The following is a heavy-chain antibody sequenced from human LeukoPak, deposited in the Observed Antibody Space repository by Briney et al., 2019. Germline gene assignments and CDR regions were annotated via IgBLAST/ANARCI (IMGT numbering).Heavy chain of an antibody. CDR2: IYYSGST. D-gene: IGHD3-10*01. Sequence: PSETLSLICTVSGGSISSYYWSWIRQPPGKGLEWIGYIYYSGSTNYNPSLKSRVTISVDTSKNQFSLKLSSVTAADTAVYYCARETMVRFDPWGQGTLVTVSS. J-gene: IGHJ5*02. V-gene: IGHV4-59*01. CDR3: ARETMVRFDP. CDR1: GGSISSYY.